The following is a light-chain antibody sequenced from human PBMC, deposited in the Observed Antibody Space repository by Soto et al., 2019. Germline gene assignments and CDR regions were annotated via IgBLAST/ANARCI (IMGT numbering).Light chain of an antibody. CDR1: QSVNTN. J-gene: IGKJ1*01. Sequence: TKSPATLSVSTGERATLSCRASQSVNTNFAWYQQKPGQAPRLLIYGASTRATGIPARFSGSGSGTEFTLTISSLQSEDFAVYYCQQYNNWPSWTFGQGTKVDIK. CDR2: GAS. V-gene: IGKV3-15*01. CDR3: QQYNNWPSWT.